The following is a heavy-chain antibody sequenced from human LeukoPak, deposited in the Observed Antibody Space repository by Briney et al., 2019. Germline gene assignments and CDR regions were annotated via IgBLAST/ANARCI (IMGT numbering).Heavy chain of an antibody. CDR1: GFTFSSYW. D-gene: IGHD3-10*01. J-gene: IGHJ4*02. CDR3: ARDGLLWFGELLALDY. V-gene: IGHV3-7*01. Sequence: GGSLRLSCAASGFTFSSYWMSWVRQAPGKGLEWVANIKQDGSEKYYVDSVKGRFTISRDNAKNSLYLQMNSLRAEDTAVYYCARDGLLWFGELLALDYWGQGTLVTVSS. CDR2: IKQDGSEK.